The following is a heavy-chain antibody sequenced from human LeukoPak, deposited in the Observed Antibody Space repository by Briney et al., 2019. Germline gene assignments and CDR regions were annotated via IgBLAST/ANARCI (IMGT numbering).Heavy chain of an antibody. J-gene: IGHJ4*02. V-gene: IGHV3-33*01. CDR3: AGDQGSSHFDY. D-gene: IGHD1-26*01. CDR1: GFTFTTYG. Sequence: PGGSLRLSCAASGFTFTTYGMHWVRQAPGKGLEWVAIIWYDGSDKYYADAVRGRFTISRDNSKNTLYLQMNRLRDEDTAVYYCAGDQGSSHFDYWGQGTLVTVSS. CDR2: IWYDGSDK.